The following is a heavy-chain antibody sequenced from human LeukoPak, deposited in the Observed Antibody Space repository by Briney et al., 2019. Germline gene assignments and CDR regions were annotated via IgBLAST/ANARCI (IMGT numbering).Heavy chain of an antibody. CDR1: GYTFTGSY. Sequence: ASVKVSCKASGYTFTGSYMHWVRQAPGQGLEWMGWINPNSGGTNYAQKFQGRVTMTRDTSISTAYMELSRLRSDDTAVYYCARVLAYYYDSSGSNFDYWGQGTLVTVSS. CDR3: ARVLAYYYDSSGSNFDY. D-gene: IGHD3-22*01. CDR2: INPNSGGT. J-gene: IGHJ4*02. V-gene: IGHV1-2*02.